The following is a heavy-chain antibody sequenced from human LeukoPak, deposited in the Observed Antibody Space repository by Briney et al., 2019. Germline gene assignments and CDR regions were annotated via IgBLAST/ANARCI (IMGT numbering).Heavy chain of an antibody. J-gene: IGHJ6*02. D-gene: IGHD4-23*01. Sequence: GSLRLSCAASGFTVGSNYMSWVRQAPGKGLEWVSVIYSGGSTYYADSVKGRFTISRDNSKNTLYLQMNSLRVEDTAVYYCASPTGTTAVTVDGMDVWGQGTTVTVSS. V-gene: IGHV3-66*01. CDR3: ASPTGTTAVTVDGMDV. CDR1: GFTVGSNY. CDR2: IYSGGST.